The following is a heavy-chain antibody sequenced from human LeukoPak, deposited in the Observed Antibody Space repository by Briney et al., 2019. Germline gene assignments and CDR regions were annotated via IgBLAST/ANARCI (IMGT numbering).Heavy chain of an antibody. V-gene: IGHV3-23*01. CDR2: IRPTGTNT. J-gene: IGHJ4*02. CDR1: GFPFNTYA. D-gene: IGHD3-3*02. Sequence: GGSLRFSCAASGFPFNTYAMSWVRQAPGKGLEYTSVIRPTGTNTYYASSVKGRFTISRDDSRTTVYLQMSSLRAEDTAIYYCAKLAFYETSAPLRDISFWGQGTLVTVSS. CDR3: AKLAFYETSAPLRDISF.